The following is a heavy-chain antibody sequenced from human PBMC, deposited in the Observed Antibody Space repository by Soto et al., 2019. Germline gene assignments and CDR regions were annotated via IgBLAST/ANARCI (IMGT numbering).Heavy chain of an antibody. CDR3: ARDKGAAAGLFDYYYGMDV. CDR2: IIPIFGTA. CDR1: GGTFSSYA. Sequence: ASVKVSCKASGGTFSSYAISWVRQAPGQGLEWMGGIIPIFGTANYAQKFQGRVTITADESTSTAYMELSSLRSEDTAVYYCARDKGAAAGLFDYYYGMDVWGQGTTVTGSS. J-gene: IGHJ6*02. D-gene: IGHD6-13*01. V-gene: IGHV1-69*13.